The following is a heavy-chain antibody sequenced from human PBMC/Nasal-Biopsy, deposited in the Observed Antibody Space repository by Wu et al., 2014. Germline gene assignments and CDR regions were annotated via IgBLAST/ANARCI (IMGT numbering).Heavy chain of an antibody. J-gene: IGHJ4*02. V-gene: IGHV3-9*01. D-gene: IGHD3-22*01. Sequence: LRLSCAASGFTFDDYAMHWVRQAPGKGLEWVSGLSWNGAITGYADSVKGRFTISRDNAKNSLYLQMNSLRSEDTALYYCAKDTAETDSSGYDHWGQGTLVTVSS. CDR3: AKDTAETDSSGYDH. CDR2: LSWNGAIT. CDR1: GFTFDDYA.